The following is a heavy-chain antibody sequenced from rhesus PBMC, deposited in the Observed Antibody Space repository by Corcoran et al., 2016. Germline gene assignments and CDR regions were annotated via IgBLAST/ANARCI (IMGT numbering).Heavy chain of an antibody. CDR2: ISGSSGST. Sequence: QVQLQESGPGLVKPSEPLSLTCAVSGGSFSGYYWGWIRQPPGWGAGGIGYISGSSGSTDYNPSHKSRVTVSTDTSKNQFSLKLSSVTAADTAVYYCARESSANFWSGYYSDYWGQGVLVTVSS. CDR1: GGSFSGYY. CDR3: ARESSANFWSGYYSDY. J-gene: IGHJ4*01. D-gene: IGHD3-3*01. V-gene: IGHV4-165*01.